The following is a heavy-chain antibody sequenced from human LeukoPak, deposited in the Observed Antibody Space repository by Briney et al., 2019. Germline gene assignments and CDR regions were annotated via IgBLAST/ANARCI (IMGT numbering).Heavy chain of an antibody. D-gene: IGHD6-6*01. V-gene: IGHV3-30-3*01. CDR2: ISYDGSNK. CDR1: GFTFSSYA. J-gene: IGHJ4*02. CDR3: AKASPSSSYPYYFDY. Sequence: GGSLRLSCAASGFTFSSYAMHWVRQAPGKGLEWVAVISYDGSNKYYADSVKGRFTISRDNSKNTLYLQMNSLRAEDTAVYYCAKASPSSSYPYYFDYWGQGTLVTVSS.